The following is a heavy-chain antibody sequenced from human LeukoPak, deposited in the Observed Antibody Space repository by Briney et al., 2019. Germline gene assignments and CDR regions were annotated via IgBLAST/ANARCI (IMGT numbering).Heavy chain of an antibody. CDR3: ARDTVTTYNNWFDP. D-gene: IGHD4-17*01. CDR2: ISYDGSNK. Sequence: PGRSLRLSCAASGFTFSSYAMHWVRQAPGKGLEWVAVISYDGSNKYYADSVKGRFTISRDNSKNTLCLQMNSLRAEDTAVYYCARDTVTTYNNWFDPWGQGTLVTVSS. V-gene: IGHV3-30-3*01. CDR1: GFTFSSYA. J-gene: IGHJ5*02.